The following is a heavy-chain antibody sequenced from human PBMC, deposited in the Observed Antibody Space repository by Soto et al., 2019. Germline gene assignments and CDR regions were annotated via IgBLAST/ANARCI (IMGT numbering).Heavy chain of an antibody. CDR1: GGSISSYY. V-gene: IGHV4-59*01. Sequence: SETLSLTCTVSGGSISSYYWSWIRQPPGKGLEWIGYIYYSGSTNYNPSLKSRVTISVDTSKNQFSLKLSSVTAADTAVYYCARDRGGDSDNWFDPWGQGTLVTVSS. CDR2: IYYSGST. D-gene: IGHD2-21*02. J-gene: IGHJ5*02. CDR3: ARDRGGDSDNWFDP.